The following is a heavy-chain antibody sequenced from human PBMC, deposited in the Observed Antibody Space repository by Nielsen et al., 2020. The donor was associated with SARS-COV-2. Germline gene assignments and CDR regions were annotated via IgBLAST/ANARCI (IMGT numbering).Heavy chain of an antibody. D-gene: IGHD2-15*01. CDR2: MNPNSGNT. Sequence: ASVKVSCKASGYTFTSYDINWVRQATGQGLEWMGWMNPNSGNTGYAQKFQGRVTMTRNTSISTAYMELSSLRSEDTAVYYCARGVYCSGGSCYYYCYYMDVWGKGTTVTVSS. CDR3: ARGVYCSGGSCYYYCYYMDV. CDR1: GYTFTSYD. J-gene: IGHJ6*03. V-gene: IGHV1-8*01.